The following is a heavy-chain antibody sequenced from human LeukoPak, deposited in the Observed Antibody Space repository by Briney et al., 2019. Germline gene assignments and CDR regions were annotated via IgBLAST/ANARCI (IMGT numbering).Heavy chain of an antibody. D-gene: IGHD1-26*01. V-gene: IGHV4-4*07. Sequence: PSETLSLTCTVSGGSISSYYWSWIRQPAGKGLEWIGRIYTSGSTNYNLSLKSRVTMSVDTSKNQFSLKLSSVTAADTAVYYCTRNSGSYYAYAFDIWGHGTVVTVST. J-gene: IGHJ3*02. CDR3: TRNSGSYYAYAFDI. CDR2: IYTSGST. CDR1: GGSISSYY.